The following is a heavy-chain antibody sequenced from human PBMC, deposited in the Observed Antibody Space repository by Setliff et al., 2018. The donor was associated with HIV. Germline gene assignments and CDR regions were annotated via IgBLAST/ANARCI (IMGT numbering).Heavy chain of an antibody. V-gene: IGHV1-8*02. D-gene: IGHD4-17*01. Sequence: ASVKVSCKAGFTSYDINWVRQATGQGREWMGWMNTNSGNTGYAQKFQGRVTMTRNTSISTAYMELGSLRSEDTAVYYCARPEPYGDYGYWGQGTLVTVSS. J-gene: IGHJ4*02. CDR1: FTSYD. CDR2: MNTNSGNT. CDR3: ARPEPYGDYGY.